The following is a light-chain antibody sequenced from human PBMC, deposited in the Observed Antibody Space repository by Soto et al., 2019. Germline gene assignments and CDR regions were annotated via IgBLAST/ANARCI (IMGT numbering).Light chain of an antibody. V-gene: IGLV1-40*01. CDR1: SSNIGAGFD. CDR2: SDT. Sequence: QSVLTQPPSVSGAPGQRVTISCTGSSSNIGAGFDVHWYHQIAGTAPKLLIYSDTQRPSGVPDRFSGSKSGSSASLAISGLRSEDEADYYCAAWDDSLTGWVFGGGTKLTVL. CDR3: AAWDDSLTGWV. J-gene: IGLJ3*02.